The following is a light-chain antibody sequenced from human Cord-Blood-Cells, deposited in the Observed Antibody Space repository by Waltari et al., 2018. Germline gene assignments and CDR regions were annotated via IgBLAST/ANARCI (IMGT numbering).Light chain of an antibody. J-gene: IGLJ3*02. V-gene: IGLV3-27*01. CDR2: KDS. Sequence: SYELNQPSSVSVSPGQTARITCPGDVLAKKYARWFQQKPGQAPVLVIYKDSERPSGIPERFSGSSSGTTVTLTISGAQVEDEADYYCYSAADNNWVFGGGTKLTVL. CDR3: YSAADNNWV. CDR1: VLAKKY.